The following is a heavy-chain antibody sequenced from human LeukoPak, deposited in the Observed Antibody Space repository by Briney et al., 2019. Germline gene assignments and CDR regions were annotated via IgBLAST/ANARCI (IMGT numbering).Heavy chain of an antibody. J-gene: IGHJ3*02. Sequence: SETLSLTCAVYGGSLSGYYWSWIRQPPGKGLEWIGEINHSGSTNYNPSLKSRVTISVDTSKNQFSLKVSSVTAADTAAYYCARHQRGHSDAFDIWGQGTMVSVSS. V-gene: IGHV4-34*01. CDR1: GGSLSGYY. CDR3: ARHQRGHSDAFDI. D-gene: IGHD4-23*01. CDR2: INHSGST.